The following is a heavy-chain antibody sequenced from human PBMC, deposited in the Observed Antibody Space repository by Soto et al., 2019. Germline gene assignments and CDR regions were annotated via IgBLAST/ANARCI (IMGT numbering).Heavy chain of an antibody. V-gene: IGHV4-39*01. CDR2: IYYSGST. CDR3: ARHGAIAVAGFDY. J-gene: IGHJ4*02. CDR1: GGSISSSSYY. D-gene: IGHD6-19*01. Sequence: PSETLSLTCTVSGGSISSSSYYWGWIRQPPGKGLEWIGSIYYSGSTYYNPSLKSRVTISVDTSKNQFSLKLSSVTAADTAVYYCARHGAIAVAGFDYWGQGTLVTVSS.